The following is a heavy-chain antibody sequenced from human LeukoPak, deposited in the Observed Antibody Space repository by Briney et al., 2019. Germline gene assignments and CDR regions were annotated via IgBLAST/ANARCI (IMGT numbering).Heavy chain of an antibody. D-gene: IGHD3-3*01. CDR2: IYYSGST. Sequence: SETLSLTCTVSGGSISSGDYYWSWIRQPPGKGLEWIGYIYYSGSTYYNPSLKSRVTISVDTSKNQFSLKLSSVTAADTAVYYCARLWGPSYDFWSGYCTGLDYWGQGTLVTVSS. J-gene: IGHJ4*02. CDR3: ARLWGPSYDFWSGYCTGLDY. CDR1: GGSISSGDYY. V-gene: IGHV4-30-4*08.